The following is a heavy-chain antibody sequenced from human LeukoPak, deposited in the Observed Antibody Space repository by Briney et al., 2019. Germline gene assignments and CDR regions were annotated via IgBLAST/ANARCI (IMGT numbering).Heavy chain of an antibody. CDR3: AKDGAVAASPRWYFDL. Sequence: GGSLTLTCAASGFTFSSYAMSWVRQAPAKGLEWVSAISGSGGSTYYAYSVGGRFTISRDNSKNTLYLQMNSLRAEDTAVYYCAKDGAVAASPRWYFDLWGRGTLVTVSS. D-gene: IGHD6-19*01. CDR1: GFTFSSYA. J-gene: IGHJ2*01. CDR2: ISGSGGST. V-gene: IGHV3-23*01.